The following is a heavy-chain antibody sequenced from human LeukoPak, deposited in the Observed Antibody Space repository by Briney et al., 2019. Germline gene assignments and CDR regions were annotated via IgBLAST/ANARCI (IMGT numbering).Heavy chain of an antibody. V-gene: IGHV3-23*01. CDR2: ISGSGSNT. J-gene: IGHJ4*02. Sequence: GGSLRLSCAASGFTFNNYAISWVRQAPGRGLEWVSDISGSGSNTYYGDSVKGRFTISRDNAKATLYLQMNSLGGDETATDYCTKHSCSWSHFDCLGQGT. D-gene: IGHD6-19*01. CDR3: TKHSCSWSHFDC. CDR1: GFTFNNYA.